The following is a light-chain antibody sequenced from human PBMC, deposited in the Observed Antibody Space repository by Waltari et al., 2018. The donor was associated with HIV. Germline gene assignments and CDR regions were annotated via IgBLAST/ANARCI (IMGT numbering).Light chain of an antibody. CDR3: QRWGTGVE. CDR2: VNSDGSN. Sequence: QLVLTQSPSASASLGASVKLTCTLSSGHTNYAIAWHQLQSEKGPRFLMKVNSDGSNTKGDGIPDRFSGSRSGAEHYLTISSLQAEDEADYYCQRWGTGVEFGGGTKLTVL. CDR1: SGHTNYA. J-gene: IGLJ2*01. V-gene: IGLV4-69*01.